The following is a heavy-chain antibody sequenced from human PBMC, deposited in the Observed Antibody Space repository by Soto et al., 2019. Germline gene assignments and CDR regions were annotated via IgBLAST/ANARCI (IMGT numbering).Heavy chain of an antibody. CDR1: GFTFSSYA. V-gene: IGHV3-23*01. CDR3: AKERGRGITGTTPDFDY. J-gene: IGHJ4*02. D-gene: IGHD1-7*01. CDR2: ISGSGGST. Sequence: EVQLLESGGGLVQPGGSLRLSCAASGFTFSSYAMSWVRQAPGKGLEWVSAISGSGGSTYYADSVKGRFTISRDNPKNTLYLQMNSQRAEDTAVYYCAKERGRGITGTTPDFDYWGQGTLVTVSS.